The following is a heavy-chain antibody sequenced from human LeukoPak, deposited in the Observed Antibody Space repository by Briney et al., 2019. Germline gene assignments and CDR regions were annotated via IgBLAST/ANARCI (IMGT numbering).Heavy chain of an antibody. Sequence: RAETQSLTCVVYVGSFNGFHWTWLRQPPGEGGVWIGGINHSESNNDNPSLKSRVTISVDTSKKQFSLKLISGTAADTAVYYCARGRVIGVEAAAFDFWGQGTLVTVSS. J-gene: IGHJ4*02. CDR1: VGSFNGFH. D-gene: IGHD6-13*01. CDR2: INHSESN. CDR3: ARGRVIGVEAAAFDF. V-gene: IGHV4-34*01.